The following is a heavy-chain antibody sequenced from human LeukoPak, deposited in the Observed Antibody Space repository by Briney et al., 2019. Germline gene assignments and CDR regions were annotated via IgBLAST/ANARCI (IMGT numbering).Heavy chain of an antibody. CDR2: ISSSSSTI. D-gene: IGHD1-26*01. CDR1: GFTFSSYG. CDR3: ASSRIVGATTAFDI. V-gene: IGHV3-48*04. J-gene: IGHJ3*02. Sequence: GGSLRLSCAASGFTFSSYGMHWVRQAPGKGLEWVSYISSSSSTIYYADSVKGRFTISRDNAKNSLYLQMNSLRAEDTAVYYCASSRIVGATTAFDIWGQGTMVTVSS.